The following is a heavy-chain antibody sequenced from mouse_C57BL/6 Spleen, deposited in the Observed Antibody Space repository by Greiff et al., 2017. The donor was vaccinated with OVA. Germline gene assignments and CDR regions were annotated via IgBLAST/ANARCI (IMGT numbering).Heavy chain of an antibody. V-gene: IGHV1-4*01. CDR1: GYTFTSYT. CDR2: INPSSGYT. Sequence: QVHVKQSGAELARPGASVKMSCKASGYTFTSYTMHWVKQRPGQGLEWIGYINPSSGYTKYNQKFKDKATLTADKSSSTAYMQLSSLTSEDSAVYYCARSGSNYVEEDYWGQGTTLTVSS. CDR3: ARSGSNYVEEDY. J-gene: IGHJ2*01. D-gene: IGHD2-5*01.